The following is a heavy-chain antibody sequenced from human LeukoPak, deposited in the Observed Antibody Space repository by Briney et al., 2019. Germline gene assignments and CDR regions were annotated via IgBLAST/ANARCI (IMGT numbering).Heavy chain of an antibody. CDR1: GGTFNSYA. V-gene: IGHV1-69*04. J-gene: IGHJ5*02. Sequence: SVTVSCKASGGTFNSYAISWVRQAPGQGLEWMGRIIPIFGIANYAQKFQGRVTITADKSTSTAYMELSSLRSEDTAVYYCARDLGYGSGSYFPNWFDPWGQGALVTVSS. D-gene: IGHD3-10*01. CDR2: IIPIFGIA. CDR3: ARDLGYGSGSYFPNWFDP.